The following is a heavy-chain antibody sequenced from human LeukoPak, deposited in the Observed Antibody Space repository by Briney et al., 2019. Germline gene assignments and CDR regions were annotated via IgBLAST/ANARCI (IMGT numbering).Heavy chain of an antibody. V-gene: IGHV1-18*01. CDR1: GYTFTSYD. Sequence: ASVKVSCKASGYTFTSYDINWVRQATGQGLEWMGWISAYNGNTNYAQKLLGRVTMTTDTSTSTAYMELRSLRSDDTAVYYCARGAWDIVVVPAAQTPYYYYYMDVWGKGTTVTVSS. D-gene: IGHD2-2*01. CDR2: ISAYNGNT. CDR3: ARGAWDIVVVPAAQTPYYYYYMDV. J-gene: IGHJ6*03.